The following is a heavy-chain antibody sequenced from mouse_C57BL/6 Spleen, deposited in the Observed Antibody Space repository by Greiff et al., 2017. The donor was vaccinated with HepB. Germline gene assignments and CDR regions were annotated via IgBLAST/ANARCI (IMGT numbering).Heavy chain of an antibody. CDR2: INPGSGGT. V-gene: IGHV1-54*01. Sequence: VQLQQSGAELVRPGTSVKVSCKASGYAFTNYLIEWVKQRPGQGLEWIGVINPGSGGTNYNEKFKGKATLTADKSSSTAYMQLSSLTSEDSAVYFCARESGGYFFDYWGQGTTLTVSS. CDR3: ARESGGYFFDY. D-gene: IGHD3-1*01. J-gene: IGHJ2*01. CDR1: GYAFTNYL.